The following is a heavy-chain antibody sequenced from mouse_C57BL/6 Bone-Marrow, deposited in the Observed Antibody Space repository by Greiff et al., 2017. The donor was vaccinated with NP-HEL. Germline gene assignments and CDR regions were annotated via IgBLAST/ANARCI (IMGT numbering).Heavy chain of an antibody. V-gene: IGHV1-55*01. Sequence: QVQLQHPGAELVKPGASVKMSCKASGYTFTSYWITWVKQRPGQGLEWIGDIYPGSGSTNYNEKFKSKATLTVDTSSSTAYMQLSSLTSEDSAVYYCARWGLPWLGSFAYWGQGTLVTVSA. CDR3: ARWGLPWLGSFAY. CDR1: GYTFTSYW. J-gene: IGHJ3*01. CDR2: IYPGSGST. D-gene: IGHD2-4*01.